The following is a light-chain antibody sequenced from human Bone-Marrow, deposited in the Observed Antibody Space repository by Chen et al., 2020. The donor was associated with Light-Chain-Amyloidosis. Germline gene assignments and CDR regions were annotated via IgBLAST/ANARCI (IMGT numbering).Light chain of an antibody. CDR3: GTWDSSLSGVV. CDR1: SSNIGNNY. CDR2: END. Sequence: QSVLTQPPSVSAAPEQRVTISCSGSSSNIGNNYVSWYQQLPGTAPKLLIYENDKRPSGIPDRFSVSKSGTSATLGITGLQTGDEADYYCGTWDSSLSGVVFGGGNKLTVL. V-gene: IGLV1-51*02. J-gene: IGLJ2*01.